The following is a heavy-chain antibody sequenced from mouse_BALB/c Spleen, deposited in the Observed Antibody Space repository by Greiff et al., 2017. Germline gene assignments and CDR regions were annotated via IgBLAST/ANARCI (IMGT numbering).Heavy chain of an antibody. V-gene: IGHV1S29*02. Sequence: EVQLQQSGPELVKPGASVKISCKASGYTFTDYNMHWVKQSHGKSLEWIGYIYPYNGGTGYNQKFKSKATLTVDNSSSTAYMELRSLTSEDSAVYYCASYFYYFDYWGQGTTLTVSS. J-gene: IGHJ2*01. CDR2: IYPYNGGT. CDR3: ASYFYYFDY. D-gene: IGHD2-10*01. CDR1: GYTFTDYN.